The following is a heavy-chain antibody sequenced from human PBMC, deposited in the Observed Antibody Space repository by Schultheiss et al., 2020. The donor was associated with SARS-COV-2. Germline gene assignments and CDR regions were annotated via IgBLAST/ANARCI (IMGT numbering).Heavy chain of an antibody. V-gene: IGHV3-53*01. CDR1: GFTVSSNY. J-gene: IGHJ6*03. CDR3: ARENKYGDYYYYYMDV. CDR2: IYSGGST. D-gene: IGHD1/OR15-1a*01. Sequence: GGSLRLSCAASGFTVSSNYMSWVRQAPGKGLEWVSVIYSGGSTYYADSVKGRFTISRDNSKNTLYLQMNSLSAEDTAVYYCARENKYGDYYYYYMDVWGKGTTVTVSS.